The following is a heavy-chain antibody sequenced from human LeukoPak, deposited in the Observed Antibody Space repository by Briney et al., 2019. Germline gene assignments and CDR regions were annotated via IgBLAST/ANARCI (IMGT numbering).Heavy chain of an antibody. CDR1: GGSISSYY. V-gene: IGHV4-59*01. CDR2: IYYSGST. J-gene: IGHJ4*02. CDR3: AREVGSYYGAAGGGYYFDY. D-gene: IGHD1-26*01. Sequence: SETLSLTCTVSGGSISSYYWSWIRQPPGKGLEWIGYIYYSGSTNYNPSLKSRVTISVDTSKNQFSLKLGSVTAADTAVYYCAREVGSYYGAAGGGYYFDYWGQGTLVTVSS.